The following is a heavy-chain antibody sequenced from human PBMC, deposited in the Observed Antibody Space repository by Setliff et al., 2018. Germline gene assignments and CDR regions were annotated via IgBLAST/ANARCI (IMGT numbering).Heavy chain of an antibody. V-gene: IGHV3-33*06. CDR1: GFTFSSYG. CDR3: VKASSDLSMAYFDL. CDR2: IYHDGGNE. J-gene: IGHJ4*02. Sequence: PGGSLRLSCAASGFTFSSYGMHWVRQAPGKGLEWVAVIYHDGGNEYHADSVKGRFTISRDNSQPTLYLQMSSLRSEDTAVYYCVKASSDLSMAYFDLWGQGTLVTVSS. D-gene: IGHD3-16*02.